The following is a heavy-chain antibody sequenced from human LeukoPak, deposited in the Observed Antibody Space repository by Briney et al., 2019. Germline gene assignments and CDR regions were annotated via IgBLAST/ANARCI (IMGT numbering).Heavy chain of an antibody. Sequence: PGGSLRLSCAASGFTFSSYGMSWVRQAPGKGLEWVSAISGSGGSTYYADSVKGRFTISRDNSKNSLYLQMNSLRAEDTAVYYCARDSPGGIAVAGDDGFDIWGQGTMVTVSS. V-gene: IGHV3-23*01. D-gene: IGHD6-19*01. CDR2: ISGSGGST. J-gene: IGHJ3*02. CDR3: ARDSPGGIAVAGDDGFDI. CDR1: GFTFSSYG.